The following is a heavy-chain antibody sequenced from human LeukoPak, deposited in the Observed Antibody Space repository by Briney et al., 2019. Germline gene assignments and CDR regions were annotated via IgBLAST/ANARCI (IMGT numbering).Heavy chain of an antibody. D-gene: IGHD4-23*01. J-gene: IGHJ3*02. CDR1: GGSISSYY. CDR2: IYYSGST. CDR3: ARGVYGGNDAFDI. Sequence: SGTLSLTCTVSGGSISSYYWSWIRQPPGKGLEWIGYIYYSGSTNYNPSLKSRVTISVDTSKNQFSLKLSSVTAADTAVYYCARGVYGGNDAFDIWGQGTMVTVSS. V-gene: IGHV4-59*01.